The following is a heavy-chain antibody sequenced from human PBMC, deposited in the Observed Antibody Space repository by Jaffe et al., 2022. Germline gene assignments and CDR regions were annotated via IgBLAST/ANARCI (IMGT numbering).Heavy chain of an antibody. CDR1: GFTFSSYA. D-gene: IGHD4-17*01. CDR3: AKAGRTWNYGDHDAFDI. V-gene: IGHV3-23*01. Sequence: EVQLLESGGGLVQPGGSLRLSCAASGFTFSSYAMSWVRQAPGKGLEWVSAISGSGGSTYYADSVKGRFTISRDNSKNTLYLQMNSLRAEDTAVYYCAKAGRTWNYGDHDAFDIWGQGTMVTVSS. CDR2: ISGSGGST. J-gene: IGHJ3*02.